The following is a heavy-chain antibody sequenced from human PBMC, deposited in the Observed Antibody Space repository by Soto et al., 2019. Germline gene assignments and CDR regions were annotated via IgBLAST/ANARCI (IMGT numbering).Heavy chain of an antibody. V-gene: IGHV1-2*02. J-gene: IGHJ4*02. CDR3: ARGGTFAYDTSGYSVY. CDR2: INPKSVGT. Sequence: QVHLVQSGAEVKKPGASVKVSCKTSGYTFSAYYMHWVRQAPGQGLEWMGWINPKSVGTLYAQKFTGRVTMTRDTSISTAYMELRRLRSDDTAVYYCARGGTFAYDTSGYSVYWGQGTLVTVSS. D-gene: IGHD3-22*01. CDR1: GYTFSAYY.